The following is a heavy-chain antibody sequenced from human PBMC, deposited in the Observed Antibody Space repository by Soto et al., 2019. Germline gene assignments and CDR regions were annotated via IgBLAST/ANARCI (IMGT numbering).Heavy chain of an antibody. Sequence: GGSLRLSCAASGFTFSNYGMHWVRQAPGKGLEWVAAILYDGSNTYYADSVKGRFTISRDNSKNTLYLQMNSRRAEDTAVYHCAKSRDGYSFYYFYGMDVWGQGTTVTVSS. D-gene: IGHD4-4*01. CDR3: AKSRDGYSFYYFYGMDV. V-gene: IGHV3-30*18. J-gene: IGHJ6*02. CDR2: ILYDGSNT. CDR1: GFTFSNYG.